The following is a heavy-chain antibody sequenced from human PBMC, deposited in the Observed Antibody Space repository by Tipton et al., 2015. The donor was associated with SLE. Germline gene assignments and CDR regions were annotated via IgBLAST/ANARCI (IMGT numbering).Heavy chain of an antibody. CDR1: GGSFSGYY. Sequence: TLSLTCAVYGGSFSGYYWSWIRQPPGKGLEWIGEINHSGSTNYNPSLKGRVTISVDTSKNQFSLKLSSVTAADTAVYYCASGNIVVDYWGQGTLVTVSS. V-gene: IGHV4-34*01. J-gene: IGHJ4*02. CDR2: INHSGST. CDR3: ASGNIVVDY. D-gene: IGHD2-15*01.